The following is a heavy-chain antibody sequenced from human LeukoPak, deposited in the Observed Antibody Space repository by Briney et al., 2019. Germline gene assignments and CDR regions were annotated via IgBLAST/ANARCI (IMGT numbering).Heavy chain of an antibody. Sequence: GEPLKISCKGSGYSFTSYWIGWVRQMPGKGLEWMGIIYPGDSDTRYSPSFQGQVIISADKSISTAYLQWSSLKASDTAMYYCARSASGYRYYYGMDVWGQGTTVTVSS. CDR3: ARSASGYRYYYGMDV. CDR2: IYPGDSDT. J-gene: IGHJ6*02. D-gene: IGHD3-22*01. CDR1: GYSFTSYW. V-gene: IGHV5-51*01.